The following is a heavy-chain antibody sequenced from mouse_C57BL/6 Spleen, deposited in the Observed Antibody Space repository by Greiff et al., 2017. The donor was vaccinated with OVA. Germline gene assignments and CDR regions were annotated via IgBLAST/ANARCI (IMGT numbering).Heavy chain of an antibody. D-gene: IGHD4-1*01. CDR2: ISDGGSYT. V-gene: IGHV5-4*01. J-gene: IGHJ3*01. CDR3: ARDRTAGTWAY. CDR1: GFTFSSYA. Sequence: EVKLVESGGGLVKPGGSLKLSCAASGFTFSSYAMSWVRQTPEKRLEWVATISDGGSYTYYPDNVKGRFTISRDNAKNNLYLQMSHLKSEDTAMYYCARDRTAGTWAYWGQGTLVTVSA.